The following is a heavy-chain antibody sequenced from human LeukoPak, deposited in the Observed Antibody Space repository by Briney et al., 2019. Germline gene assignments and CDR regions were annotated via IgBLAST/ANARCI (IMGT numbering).Heavy chain of an antibody. V-gene: IGHV1-69*04. CDR2: IIPILGIA. Sequence: SVKVSCKASGGTFSSYAISWVRQAPGQGLEWMGRIIPILGIANYAQKFQGRVTITANKSTSTAYMELSSLRSEDTAVYYCARGGYYDIFYWGQGTLVTVSS. CDR1: GGTFSSYA. CDR3: ARGGYYDIFY. J-gene: IGHJ4*02. D-gene: IGHD3-9*01.